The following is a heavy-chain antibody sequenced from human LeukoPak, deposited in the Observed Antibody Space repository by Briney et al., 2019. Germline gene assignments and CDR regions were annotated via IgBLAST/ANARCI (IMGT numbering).Heavy chain of an antibody. CDR3: ARHPYSGSYHFDY. V-gene: IGHV1-2*02. CDR1: GYIFTGYY. J-gene: IGHJ4*02. CDR2: INPNSGGT. Sequence: ASVKVSCKASGYIFTGYYMHWVRQAPGQGLEWMGWINPNSGGTNSAQKFQGRVTMTRDTSISTAYMELSRLTSDDTAVYYCARHPYSGSYHFDYWGQGTLVTVSA. D-gene: IGHD1-26*01.